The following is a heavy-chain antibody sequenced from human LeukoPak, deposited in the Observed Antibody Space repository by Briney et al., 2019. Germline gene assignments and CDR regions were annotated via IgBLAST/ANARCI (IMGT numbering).Heavy chain of an antibody. CDR1: GGSISSGSYY. D-gene: IGHD6-19*01. Sequence: SETLSLTCTVSGGSISSGSYYWSWIRQPAGKGLEWIGRIYTSGSTNYNPSLKSRVTISVDTSKNQFSLELSSVTAADTAVYYCARGGYSSGWYRYGNWFDPWGQGTLVTVSS. CDR3: ARGGYSSGWYRYGNWFDP. J-gene: IGHJ5*02. CDR2: IYTSGST. V-gene: IGHV4-61*02.